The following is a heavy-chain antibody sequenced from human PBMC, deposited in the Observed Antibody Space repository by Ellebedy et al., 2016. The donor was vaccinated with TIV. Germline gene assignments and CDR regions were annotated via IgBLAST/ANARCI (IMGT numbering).Heavy chain of an antibody. D-gene: IGHD3-3*01. V-gene: IGHV4-39*07. J-gene: IGHJ4*02. CDR3: ARILRGGSNGDYFDY. Sequence: MPSETLSLTCSVSGGSISSSSYFWGWIRQPPGKGLEWIGTIYYSGNTVYNPSLSGRVTISVDTSKNQFSLKLSSVTAADTAVYYCARILRGGSNGDYFDYWGQGTQVTASS. CDR2: IYYSGNT. CDR1: GGSISSSSYF.